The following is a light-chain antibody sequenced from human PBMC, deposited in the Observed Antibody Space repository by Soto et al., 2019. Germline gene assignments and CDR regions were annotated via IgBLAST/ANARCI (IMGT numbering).Light chain of an antibody. CDR2: DAS. CDR1: QNVNSW. CDR3: QRYNSNSRT. J-gene: IGKJ1*01. V-gene: IGKV1-5*01. Sequence: DIQLTQSPSTLSASVGDRVTITCRASQNVNSWVAWYQQKPGKAPKFLIYDASNLESGVPSRFSGRGSGTEFTLTISNLQPDDFATCYCQRYNSNSRTFGQGTKVDIK.